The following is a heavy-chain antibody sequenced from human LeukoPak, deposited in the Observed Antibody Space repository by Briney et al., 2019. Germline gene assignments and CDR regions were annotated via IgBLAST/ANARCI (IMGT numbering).Heavy chain of an antibody. CDR3: ARASAGYDFWSGYVGYDWFDP. CDR2: IYYSGST. V-gene: IGHV4-59*01. D-gene: IGHD3-3*01. J-gene: IGHJ5*02. CDR1: GGSISSYY. Sequence: SETLSLTCTVSGGSISSYYWSWIRQPPGKGLEWIGYIYYSGSTNYNPSLKSRVTISVDTSKNQFSLKLSSVTAADTAVYYCARASAGYDFWSGYVGYDWFDPWGQGTLVTVSS.